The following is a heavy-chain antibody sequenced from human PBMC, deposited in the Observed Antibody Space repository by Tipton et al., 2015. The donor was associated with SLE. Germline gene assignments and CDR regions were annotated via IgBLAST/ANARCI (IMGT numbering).Heavy chain of an antibody. D-gene: IGHD5-12*01. CDR2: IFYTGSA. CDR3: ATSINGGYYFYMGV. CDR1: GGSISSHY. Sequence: TLSLTCTVSGGSISSHYWSWIRQTPGKGLEWIGYIFYTGSAKYNPTLLSRVTISVDTSKNQFSLMLSSVTAADTAVYYCATSINGGYYFYMGVWGKGTTVTVSS. J-gene: IGHJ6*03. V-gene: IGHV4-59*11.